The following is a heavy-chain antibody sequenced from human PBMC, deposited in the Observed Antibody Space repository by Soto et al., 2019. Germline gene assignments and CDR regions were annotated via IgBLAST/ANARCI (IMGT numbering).Heavy chain of an antibody. CDR1: GGSISSGDYY. D-gene: IGHD2-21*02. V-gene: IGHV4-30-4*01. J-gene: IGHJ5*02. CDR2: IYYSGST. Sequence: SETLSLTCTVSGGSISSGDYYWSWIRQPPGKGLEWIGYIYYSGSTYYNPSLKSRVTISVDTSKNQFSLKLSSVTAADTAVYYCARAADCGGDCPNWFDPWGQGTLVTVSS. CDR3: ARAADCGGDCPNWFDP.